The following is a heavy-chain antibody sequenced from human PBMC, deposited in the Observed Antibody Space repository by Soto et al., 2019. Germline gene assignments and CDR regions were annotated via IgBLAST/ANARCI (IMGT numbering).Heavy chain of an antibody. Sequence: GGSLRLSCAASGFTFSSYGMHWVRQAPGKGLEWVAVIWYDGSNKYYADSVKGRFTISRDNSKNTLYLQMNSLRAEDTAVYYCARDGGWFGELLYWADYWGQGTLVTVSS. CDR1: GFTFSSYG. CDR2: IWYDGSNK. CDR3: ARDGGWFGELLYWADY. D-gene: IGHD3-10*01. J-gene: IGHJ4*02. V-gene: IGHV3-33*01.